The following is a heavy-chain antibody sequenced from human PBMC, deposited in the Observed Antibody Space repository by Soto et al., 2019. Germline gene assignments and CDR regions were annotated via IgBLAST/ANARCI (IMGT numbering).Heavy chain of an antibody. CDR3: ARDGVDTAMVH. V-gene: IGHV3-74*01. Sequence: VGSLRLSCAPSGFTFSSYWMHWVRQAPGKGLVWVSRINSDGSSTSYADSVKGRFTISRDNAKNSLYLQMNSLRAEDTAVYYCARDGVDTAMVHWGQGTLVTVSS. CDR2: INSDGSST. J-gene: IGHJ4*02. CDR1: GFTFSSYW. D-gene: IGHD5-18*01.